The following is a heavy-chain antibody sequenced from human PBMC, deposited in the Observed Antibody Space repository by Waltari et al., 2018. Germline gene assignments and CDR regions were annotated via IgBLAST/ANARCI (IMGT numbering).Heavy chain of an antibody. V-gene: IGHV4-59*01. D-gene: IGHD1-26*01. CDR3: ARQTVGARIDP. J-gene: IGHJ5*02. CDR1: GGSIDTSY. Sequence: QVQLQESGPGLVKASETLSLTCTLSGGSIDTSYWMWIRQPPGKGLEWIGHIYYSGSTNYSPSHKSRVTISVDTSKNQFSLRLRSVTAADTAVYYCARQTVGARIDPWGQGTLVTVSS. CDR2: IYYSGST.